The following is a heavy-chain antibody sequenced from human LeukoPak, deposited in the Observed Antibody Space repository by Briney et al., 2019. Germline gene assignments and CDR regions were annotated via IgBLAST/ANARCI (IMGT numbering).Heavy chain of an antibody. D-gene: IGHD2-15*01. Sequence: GGSLRLSCAASGFTFSNYEMNWVRQAPGRGLDWVSYISRGGTTTSYPASVKGRFTVSRDNAKNSLFLQVNSLRAEDTAIYYCARAQDITNYYYALDVWGQGTTVTVSS. CDR2: ISRGGTTT. CDR1: GFTFSNYE. J-gene: IGHJ6*02. V-gene: IGHV3-48*03. CDR3: ARAQDITNYYYALDV.